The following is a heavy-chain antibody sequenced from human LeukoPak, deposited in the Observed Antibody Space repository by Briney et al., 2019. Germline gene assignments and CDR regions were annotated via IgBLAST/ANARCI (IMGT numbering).Heavy chain of an antibody. V-gene: IGHV5-51*01. CDR3: ARTYYDFWSGYYALNWFDP. J-gene: IGHJ5*02. CDR2: IYPGDSDT. Sequence: GESLKISCKGSGYSFTSYWIGWVRQMPGKGLEWMGTIYPGDSDTRYSPSFQGQVTISADKSISTAYLQWSSLKASDTAMYYCARTYYDFWSGYYALNWFDPWGQGTLVTVSS. D-gene: IGHD3-3*01. CDR1: GYSFTSYW.